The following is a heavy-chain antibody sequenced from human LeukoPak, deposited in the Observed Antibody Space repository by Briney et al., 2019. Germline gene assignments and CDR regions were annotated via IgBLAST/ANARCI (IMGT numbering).Heavy chain of an antibody. V-gene: IGHV3-7*05. D-gene: IGHD6-19*01. CDR3: ARGPGRVAVPATGSFDM. CDR1: GFTFTSYW. J-gene: IGHJ3*02. CDR2: IKHDGSER. Sequence: PGGSLRLSCAASGFTFTSYWMSWVRQAQGKGLEWVANIKHDGSERYYVDSAKGRFTISRDDAKNALYLQLNSLRTEDTAVYYCARGPGRVAVPATGSFDMWGQGTMVTVSS.